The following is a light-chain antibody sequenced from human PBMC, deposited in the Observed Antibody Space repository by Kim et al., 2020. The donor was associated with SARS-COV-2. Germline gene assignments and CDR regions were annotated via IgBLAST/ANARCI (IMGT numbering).Light chain of an antibody. CDR1: SSDVGGYNY. Sequence: QSALTQPASVSGSPGQSITISCTGTSSDVGGYNYVSWYQQHPGKAPKLMIYDVSKRPSGVSNRFSGSKSGNTASLTISGIQAEDEADYYCSSYTSSSTLSTVFGTGTKVTVL. CDR3: SSYTSSSTLSTV. J-gene: IGLJ1*01. CDR2: DVS. V-gene: IGLV2-14*01.